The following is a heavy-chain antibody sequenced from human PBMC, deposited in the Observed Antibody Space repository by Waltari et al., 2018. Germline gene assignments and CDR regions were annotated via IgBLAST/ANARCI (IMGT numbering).Heavy chain of an antibody. CDR1: GYTFTSYA. V-gene: IGHV1-8*01. J-gene: IGHJ3*02. Sequence: QVQLVQSGAEVKKPGASVKVSCKASGYTFTSYAINWVRQATGQGREWMGWMNPNSGNTIYSQKCQGRVTMTEDTSTDTAYMELSSLRSEDTAVYYCATDSSSSSRDDAFDIWGQGTMVTVSS. CDR3: ATDSSSSSRDDAFDI. CDR2: MNPNSGNT. D-gene: IGHD6-6*01.